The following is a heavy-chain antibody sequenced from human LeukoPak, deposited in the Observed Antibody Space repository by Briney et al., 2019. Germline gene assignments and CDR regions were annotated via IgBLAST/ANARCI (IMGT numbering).Heavy chain of an antibody. Sequence: SETLSLTCTVSGVFISSYYWSWIRQPPGKGLEWIGEINHSGSTNYNPSLKSRVTISVDTSKNQFSLKLSSVTAADTAVYYCARGGNVLRYFDWGQGTLVTVSS. CDR2: INHSGST. J-gene: IGHJ4*02. D-gene: IGHD3-9*01. CDR1: GVFISSYY. CDR3: ARGGNVLRYFD. V-gene: IGHV4-34*01.